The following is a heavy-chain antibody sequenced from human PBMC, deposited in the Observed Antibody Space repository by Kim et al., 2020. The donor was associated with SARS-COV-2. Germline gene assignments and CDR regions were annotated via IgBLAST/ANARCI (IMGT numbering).Heavy chain of an antibody. Sequence: ASVKVSCKASGYTFTSYGISWVRQAPGQGLEWMGWISAYNGNTNYAQKLQGRVTMTTDTSTSTAYMELRSLRSDDTAVYYCARGWVDDYVWGSYRYRGFDYWGQGTLVTVSS. CDR1: GYTFTSYG. J-gene: IGHJ4*02. CDR2: ISAYNGNT. V-gene: IGHV1-18*01. CDR3: ARGWVDDYVWGSYRYRGFDY. D-gene: IGHD3-16*02.